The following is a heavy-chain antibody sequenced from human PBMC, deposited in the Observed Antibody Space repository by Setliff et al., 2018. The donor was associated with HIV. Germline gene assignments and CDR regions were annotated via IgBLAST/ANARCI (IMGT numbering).Heavy chain of an antibody. Sequence: GESLKISCKGSGYSFTSYWIGWVRQMPGKGLEWMGIIYPGDSDTRYSPSFQGQVTISADKSISTAYLQWSSLKASDTAVYYCARPIAVAATGTGWFDSWGQGTLVTVSS. J-gene: IGHJ5*01. CDR2: IYPGDSDT. V-gene: IGHV5-51*01. CDR1: GYSFTSYW. D-gene: IGHD6-19*01. CDR3: ARPIAVAATGTGWFDS.